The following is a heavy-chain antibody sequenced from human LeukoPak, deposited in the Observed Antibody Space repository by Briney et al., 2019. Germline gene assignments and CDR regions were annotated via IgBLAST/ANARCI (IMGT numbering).Heavy chain of an antibody. Sequence: GASVKVSCKASGGTFSSYAIGWVRQAPGQGLEWMGGIIPIFGTANYAQKFQGRVTITADESTSTAYMELSSLRSEDTAVYYCARDLGKDDYGFARFDYWGQGTLVTVSS. D-gene: IGHD4-17*01. CDR1: GGTFSSYA. J-gene: IGHJ4*02. CDR2: IIPIFGTA. V-gene: IGHV1-69*13. CDR3: ARDLGKDDYGFARFDY.